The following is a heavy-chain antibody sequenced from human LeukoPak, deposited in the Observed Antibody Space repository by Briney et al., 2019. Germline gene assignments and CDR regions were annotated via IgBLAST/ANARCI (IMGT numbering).Heavy chain of an antibody. CDR2: MNPNNGNT. CDR1: GYTFTSYD. J-gene: IGHJ6*04. CDR3: ARALAGMAELDV. D-gene: IGHD6-13*01. Sequence: GASVKVSCKASGYTFTSYDIHWVRQATGQGLEWMGRMNPNNGNTGDAQKFQGRVTMTRDPSISTAYMELSSLRSEDTGVYFCARALAGMAELDVWGKGTTVTVSS. V-gene: IGHV1-8*01.